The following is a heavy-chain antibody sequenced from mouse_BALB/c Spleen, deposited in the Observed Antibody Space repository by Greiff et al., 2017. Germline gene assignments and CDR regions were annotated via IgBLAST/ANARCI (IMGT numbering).Heavy chain of an antibody. J-gene: IGHJ3*01. D-gene: IGHD2-1*01. CDR2: ISSGSSTI. Sequence: VQLKESGGGLVQPGGSRKLSCAASGFTFSSFGMHWVRQAPEKGLEWVAYISSGSSTIYYADTVKGRFTISRDNPKNTLFLQMTSLRSEDTAMYYCARSLYGKRFAYWGQGTLVTVSA. CDR1: GFTFSSFG. CDR3: ARSLYGKRFAY. V-gene: IGHV5-17*02.